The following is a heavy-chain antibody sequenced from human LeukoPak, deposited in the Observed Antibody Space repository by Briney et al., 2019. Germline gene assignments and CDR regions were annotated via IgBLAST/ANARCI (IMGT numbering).Heavy chain of an antibody. V-gene: IGHV1-8*01. D-gene: IGHD3-10*01. Sequence: GASVKVSCRASVYTFTSYDINWVRQATGQGLEWMGWMNPNSGNTGYAQKFQGTVTITRTPSISTAYMELSSLRSEDTAVYYCARGVGTKLLWFGESSHIDYWGQGTLVTVSS. CDR1: VYTFTSYD. CDR3: ARGVGTKLLWFGESSHIDY. CDR2: MNPNSGNT. J-gene: IGHJ4*02.